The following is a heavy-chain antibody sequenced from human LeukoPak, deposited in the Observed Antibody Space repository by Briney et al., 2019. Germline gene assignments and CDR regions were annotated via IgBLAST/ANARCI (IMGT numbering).Heavy chain of an antibody. V-gene: IGHV3-9*01. Sequence: GGSLRLSCAASGLTFDDYAMHWVRQAPGKGLEGVSGISWNSGSRGYADSVKGRFTIFRDNAKNSLSLQMNSLSAEDTALYYCAKGRGYSGYDGENRKSFDYWGQGTLVTVSS. D-gene: IGHD5-12*01. CDR2: ISWNSGSR. CDR3: AKGRGYSGYDGENRKSFDY. CDR1: GLTFDDYA. J-gene: IGHJ4*02.